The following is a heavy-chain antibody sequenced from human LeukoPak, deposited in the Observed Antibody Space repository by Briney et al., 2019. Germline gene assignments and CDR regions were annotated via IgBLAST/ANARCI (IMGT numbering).Heavy chain of an antibody. V-gene: IGHV4-34*01. J-gene: IGHJ5*02. CDR1: GGSFSGYY. CDR2: INHSGST. D-gene: IGHD3-3*01. Sequence: SETLSLTCAVYGGSFSGYYWSWIRQPPGKGLEWIGEINHSGSTNYNPSLKSRVTISVDTSKNQFSLKLSSVTAADTAVYYCARGRARITIFEVVGTWFDPWGQGTLVTVSS. CDR3: ARGRARITIFEVVGTWFDP.